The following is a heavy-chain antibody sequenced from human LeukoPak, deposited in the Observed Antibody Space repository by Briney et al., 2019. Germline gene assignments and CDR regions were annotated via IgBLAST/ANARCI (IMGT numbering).Heavy chain of an antibody. D-gene: IGHD6-13*01. CDR2: AYYSGST. CDR3: ARQYSSSWYANYYGMDV. CDR1: GGSINYYY. Sequence: KPSETLSLTCNVSGGSINYYYWSWIRQSPGKGLEWMGFAYYSGSTNYNPSLKSRVTISVDTSKNQFSLKLSSVTAADTAVYYCARQYSSSWYANYYGMDVWGQGTTVTVSS. J-gene: IGHJ6*02. V-gene: IGHV4-59*08.